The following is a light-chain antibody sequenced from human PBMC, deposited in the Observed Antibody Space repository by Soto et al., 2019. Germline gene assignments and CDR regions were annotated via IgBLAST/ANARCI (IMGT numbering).Light chain of an antibody. CDR2: GAS. CDR1: QSFSRTY. V-gene: IGKV3-20*01. J-gene: IGKJ5*01. Sequence: EIVLTQSPGTLSLSPGERATLSFRATQSFSRTYLAWHQQKPGQAPRLXIYGASSRATGILDRFSGGGSGTECSLTISRLDPEDVAVYYCQQYSSSTITFGQGTRLEIK. CDR3: QQYSSSTIT.